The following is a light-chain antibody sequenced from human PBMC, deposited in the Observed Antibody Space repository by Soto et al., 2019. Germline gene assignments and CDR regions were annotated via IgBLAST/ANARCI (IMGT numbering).Light chain of an antibody. CDR1: QTIRNY. J-gene: IGKJ4*01. CDR2: DAS. Sequence: DIQVTQSPSTLSAFVGDRVTITCRASQTIRNYLAWYQQKPGKAPDLLIYDASSLENEVPSRFSGSGFGTEFTLTISSLQPDDSATYYCQQSYSTPQLTFGGGTKVDIK. V-gene: IGKV1-5*01. CDR3: QQSYSTPQLT.